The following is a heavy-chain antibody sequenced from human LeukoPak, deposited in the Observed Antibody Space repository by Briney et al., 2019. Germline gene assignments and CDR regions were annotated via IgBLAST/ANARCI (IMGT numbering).Heavy chain of an antibody. V-gene: IGHV4-39*01. CDR3: ARGTSSWWEGPDY. CDR1: GGSISSSSYY. J-gene: IGHJ4*02. CDR2: IYYSGST. Sequence: SETLSLTCTVSGGSISSSSYYWGWIRQPPGKGLEWIGSIYYSGSTYYNPSLKSRVTISVDTSKNQFSLKLSSVTAADTAVYYCARGTSSWWEGPDYWGQGTLVTVSS. D-gene: IGHD6-13*01.